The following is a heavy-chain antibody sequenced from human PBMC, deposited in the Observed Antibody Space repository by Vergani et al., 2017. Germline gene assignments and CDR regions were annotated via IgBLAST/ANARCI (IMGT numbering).Heavy chain of an antibody. Sequence: QVQLVQSGAEVKKPGSSVKLSCKSSGGTFNTYAFSWVRQAPGQGLQWMGGIIPMFGAPKYAQGFQGRVAITADESTSTGHMELNSLKSEDTAVYYCASITLGYCSSTSCYTRGGGFDYMDVWGKXP. V-gene: IGHV1-69*01. CDR1: GGTFNTYA. J-gene: IGHJ6*03. CDR2: IIPMFGAP. D-gene: IGHD2-2*02. CDR3: ASITLGYCSSTSCYTRGGGFDYMDV.